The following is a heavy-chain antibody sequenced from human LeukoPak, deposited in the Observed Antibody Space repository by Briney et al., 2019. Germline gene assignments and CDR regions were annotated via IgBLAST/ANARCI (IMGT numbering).Heavy chain of an antibody. CDR3: ARDNWNDESYYYYGMDV. J-gene: IGHJ6*02. Sequence: GGSLRLSCAASGFTFSNSAISWVRQAPGKGLEWVAVIWYDGSNKYYADSVKGRFTISRDNSKNTLYLQMNSLRAEDTAVYYCARDNWNDESYYYYGMDVWGQGTTVTVSS. CDR2: IWYDGSNK. D-gene: IGHD1-20*01. CDR1: GFTFSNSA. V-gene: IGHV3-33*08.